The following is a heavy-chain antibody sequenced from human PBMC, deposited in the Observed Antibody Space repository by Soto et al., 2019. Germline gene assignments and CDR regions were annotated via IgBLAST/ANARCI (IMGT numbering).Heavy chain of an antibody. D-gene: IGHD2-21*02. CDR1: GDTFTDSY. Sequence: QVQLMQSGAEVKKPGASVKVSCKASGDTFTDSYIHWVRQAPGQGLEGMGTVNPSGGHTTYAQHFLGRVTMTRDTSTSTLYMELTSLTSDDTAVYYCARGEHVVVVTAALDYWGQGTLVTVSS. J-gene: IGHJ4*02. CDR3: ARGEHVVVVTAALDY. V-gene: IGHV1-46*01. CDR2: VNPSGGHT.